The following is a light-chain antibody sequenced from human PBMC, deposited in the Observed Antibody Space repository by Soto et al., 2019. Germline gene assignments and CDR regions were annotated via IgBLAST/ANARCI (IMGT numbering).Light chain of an antibody. CDR1: QSVTSSY. Sequence: EIVLTQSPGTLSLSPGERATLSCRASQSVTSSYLAWYQQKPGQSPRLLIYGASSRPTGIPDRFSGSGSGTDFILTISRLEPEDFAVYFCQQYGRSPPYTFGQGTKLEIK. CDR2: GAS. CDR3: QQYGRSPPYT. J-gene: IGKJ2*01. V-gene: IGKV3-20*01.